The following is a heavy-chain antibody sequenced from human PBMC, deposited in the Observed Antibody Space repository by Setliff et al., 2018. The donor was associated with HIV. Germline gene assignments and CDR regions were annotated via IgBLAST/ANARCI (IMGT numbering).Heavy chain of an antibody. CDR1: NVAISSNSYY. D-gene: IGHD3-10*01. J-gene: IGHJ4*02. CDR2: ISQSGTT. Sequence: PLETLSLTCAVYNVAISSNSYYWGWIRQPPGKGLEWIGSISQSGTTYYSPSLKNRVTISVDTSRNRFSLKLGSVSASDTANYYCARQPLYFGEPYYFDYWGLGTLVTVSS. V-gene: IGHV4-39*01. CDR3: ARQPLYFGEPYYFDY.